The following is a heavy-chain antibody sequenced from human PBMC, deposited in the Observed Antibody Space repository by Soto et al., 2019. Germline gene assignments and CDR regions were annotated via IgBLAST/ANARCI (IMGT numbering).Heavy chain of an antibody. D-gene: IGHD3-9*01. J-gene: IGHJ4*02. CDR1: GYTFTSYA. Sequence: SVKVSCKASGYTFTSYAMNWVRQAPGRGLEWMGWISAYNGNTNYAQKLQGRVTMTTDTSTSTAYMELRSLRSDDTAVYYCARDEFDWLLPLDYWGQGTLVTVSS. CDR3: ARDEFDWLLPLDY. V-gene: IGHV1-18*01. CDR2: ISAYNGNT.